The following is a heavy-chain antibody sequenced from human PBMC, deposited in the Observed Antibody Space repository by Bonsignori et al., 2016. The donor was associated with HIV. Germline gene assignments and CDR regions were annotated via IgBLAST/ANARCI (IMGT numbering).Heavy chain of an antibody. CDR1: GGSISSGRYY. CDR3: ARVVEDWGSYRYSFDI. CDR2: IYSSGST. Sequence: LRLSCSISGGSISSGRYYWSWIRQPAGKGLEWIGRIYSSGSTKYNPSLRSRSTISVDTSTNQFFLEVTSVTAADTAVYYCARVVEDWGSYRYSFDIWGQGTMVTVSS. J-gene: IGHJ3*02. V-gene: IGHV4-61*02. D-gene: IGHD3-16*02.